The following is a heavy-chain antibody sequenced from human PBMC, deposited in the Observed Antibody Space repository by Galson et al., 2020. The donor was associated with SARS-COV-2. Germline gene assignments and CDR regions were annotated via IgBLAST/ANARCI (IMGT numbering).Heavy chain of an antibody. CDR3: ARDGGYYYDSSGIDY. D-gene: IGHD3-22*01. CDR1: GYTFTSYG. Sequence: RQVASVKVSCKASGYTFTSYGISWVRQAPGQGLEWMGWISAYNGNTNYAQKLQGRVTMTTDTSTSTAYMELRSLRSDDTAVYYCARDGGYYYDSSGIDYWGQGTLVTVSS. V-gene: IGHV1-18*04. J-gene: IGHJ4*02. CDR2: ISAYNGNT.